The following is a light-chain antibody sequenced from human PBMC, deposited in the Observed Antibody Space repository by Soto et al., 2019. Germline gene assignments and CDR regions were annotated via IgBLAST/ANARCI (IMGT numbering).Light chain of an antibody. CDR3: QQYGYLPYT. V-gene: IGKV3-20*01. CDR2: GAS. CDR1: RSISSRY. Sequence: ESVLTQSPGTLFLSPGERATLSCRASRSISSRYLAWYQQKPGQAPRLLIYGASSRATGIPDRFSGSGSGPDFTLTISRLEPEDLAVYYCQQYGYLPYTFGQGTKREI. J-gene: IGKJ2*01.